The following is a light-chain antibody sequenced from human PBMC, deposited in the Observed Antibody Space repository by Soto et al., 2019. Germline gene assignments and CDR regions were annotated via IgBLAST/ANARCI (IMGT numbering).Light chain of an antibody. Sequence: DILMTQSPSSLSASIGDRVTITCRASQSISGSLNWYQHKPGKAPKVLISGASTLHDGVPSRFSGRGAGTDFTLTISSLQPEDIATYYCQQSLATPLTFGGGTKVEIK. V-gene: IGKV1-39*01. CDR3: QQSLATPLT. J-gene: IGKJ4*01. CDR1: QSISGS. CDR2: GAS.